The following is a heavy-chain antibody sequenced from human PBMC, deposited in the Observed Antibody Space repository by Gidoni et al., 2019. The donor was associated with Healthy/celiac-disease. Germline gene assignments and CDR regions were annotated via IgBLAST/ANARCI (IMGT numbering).Heavy chain of an antibody. D-gene: IGHD6-13*01. CDR3: ASSAAAAAYWYCDL. Sequence: ELQLVQSGAEVQKPGESLTISCNVAGYSFTSYWIGWVRQMPGNGLEWMGIIYPGDSDTRYSPSFQGQVTISVDKSISTAYLQWSSLKASDTAMYYCASSAAAAAYWYCDLWGRGTLVTVSS. V-gene: IGHV5-51*01. CDR1: GYSFTSYW. CDR2: IYPGDSDT. J-gene: IGHJ2*01.